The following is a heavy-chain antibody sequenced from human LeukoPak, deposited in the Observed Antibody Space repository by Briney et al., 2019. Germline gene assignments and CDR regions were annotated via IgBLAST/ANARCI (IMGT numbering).Heavy chain of an antibody. CDR2: MYLSGTT. CDR1: GDSINSLDL. V-gene: IGHV4-4*02. J-gene: IGHJ4*02. D-gene: IGHD3-22*01. CDR3: AALVGRYSSGLYYYYFDY. Sequence: SETLSLTCTVSGDSINSLDLWSWVRQPPGKGLEWIGEMYLSGTTHSNPSVKSRVTISIDKSKNQFFLNLSSVTAADTAVYYCAALVGRYSSGLYYYYFDYWGQRTLVTVSS.